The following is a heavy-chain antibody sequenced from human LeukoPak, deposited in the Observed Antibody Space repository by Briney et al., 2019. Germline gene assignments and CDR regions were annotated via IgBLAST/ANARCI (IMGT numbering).Heavy chain of an antibody. CDR2: ISSSGSYI. CDR1: GFTFSSYS. Sequence: PGGSLRLSCAASGFTFSSYSMNWVRQAPGKGLEWVSSISSSGSYIYYADSVKGRFTISRDNAKNSLYLQTNSLRAEDTAVYYCARASGGYFDYWGQGTLVTVSS. V-gene: IGHV3-21*01. J-gene: IGHJ4*02. D-gene: IGHD3-10*01. CDR3: ARASGGYFDY.